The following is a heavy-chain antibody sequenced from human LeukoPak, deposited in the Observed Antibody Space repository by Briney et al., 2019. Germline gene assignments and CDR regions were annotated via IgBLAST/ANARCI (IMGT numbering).Heavy chain of an antibody. J-gene: IGHJ4*02. CDR1: GFSFSSYW. CDR2: IKQDGSEK. Sequence: GGSLRLSCAASGFSFSSYWMSWVRQAPGKGLEWVANIKQDGSEKYYVDSVKGRFTVSRDNAKNSLYLQMNNQRAEDTAVYYCARARRGFYFDHWGQGTLVIVSS. CDR3: ARARRGFYFDH. V-gene: IGHV3-7*01.